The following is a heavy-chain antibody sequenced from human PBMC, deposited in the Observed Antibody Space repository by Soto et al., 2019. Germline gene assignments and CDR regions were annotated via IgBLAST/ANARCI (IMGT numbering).Heavy chain of an antibody. CDR3: AREGGSGYSSSWYLPPYYYGMDV. CDR1: GGSFSGYY. D-gene: IGHD6-13*01. V-gene: IGHV4-34*01. J-gene: IGHJ6*02. CDR2: INHSGST. Sequence: QVQLQQWGAGLLKPSETLSLTCAVYGGSFSGYYWSWIRQPPGKGLEWIGEINHSGSTNYNPSLKSRVTISVDTSKNQFSLKLSSVTAADTAVYYCAREGGSGYSSSWYLPPYYYGMDVWGQGTTVTVSS.